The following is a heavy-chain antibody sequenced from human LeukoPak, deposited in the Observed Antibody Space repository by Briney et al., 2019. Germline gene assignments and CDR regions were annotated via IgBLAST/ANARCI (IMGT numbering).Heavy chain of an antibody. CDR3: AKTRYWGSYFDY. D-gene: IGHD3-16*01. Sequence: GSLRLSFAASGFPFSSYGMHWVRPAPGKGLEWVAVIWYDGSNKYYSDSVKGRFTISRDNSKNTLYLQMNSLRAENTAVYYCAKTRYWGSYFDYWGQGTLVPGPS. V-gene: IGHV3-33*06. CDR2: IWYDGSNK. CDR1: GFPFSSYG. J-gene: IGHJ4*02.